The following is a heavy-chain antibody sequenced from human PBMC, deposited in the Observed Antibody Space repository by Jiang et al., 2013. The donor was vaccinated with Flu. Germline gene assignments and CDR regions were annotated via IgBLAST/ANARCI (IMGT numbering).Heavy chain of an antibody. Sequence: GLVKPSETLSLTCNVSGGSISGTSYYWVWVRQPPGKGLEWIGAVYFGADTYYNPSLKSRVTISKDTSNNQFSLKLRSVTAADTAVYFCAVKLGSYWYFDLWGRSTLVTVSS. V-gene: IGHV4-39*01. J-gene: IGHJ2*01. CDR1: GGSISGTSYY. CDR2: VYFGADT. D-gene: IGHD6-13*01. CDR3: AVKLGSYWYFDL.